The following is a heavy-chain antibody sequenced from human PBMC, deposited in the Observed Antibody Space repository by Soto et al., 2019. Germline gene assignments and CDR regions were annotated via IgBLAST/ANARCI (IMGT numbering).Heavy chain of an antibody. CDR2: IYNSDST. D-gene: IGHD1-26*01. CDR1: GFTVSSNH. V-gene: IGHV3-53*01. Sequence: GGSLRLSCAASGFTVSSNHMNWVRQAPGKGLEWVSVIYNSDSTYYADSVRGRFTISRDNSKNTLYLQMNSLRAEDTAVYYCARDESGSYNGIAYWGQGTVVTVSS. J-gene: IGHJ4*02. CDR3: ARDESGSYNGIAY.